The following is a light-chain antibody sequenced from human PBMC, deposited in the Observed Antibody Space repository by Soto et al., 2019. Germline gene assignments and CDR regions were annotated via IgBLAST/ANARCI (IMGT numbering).Light chain of an antibody. J-gene: IGKJ4*01. CDR2: AAS. CDR1: EHIAIY. Sequence: IQLTQSPSALSSSVGDRVTITCRAREHIAIYLALYQQKPGEAPKLLTYAASTLYGGVPSRLSGSGSRTDSALPITTPQAEDFAPYYCQHLRMYPSTFGSGTKVDIK. V-gene: IGKV1-9*01. CDR3: QHLRMYPST.